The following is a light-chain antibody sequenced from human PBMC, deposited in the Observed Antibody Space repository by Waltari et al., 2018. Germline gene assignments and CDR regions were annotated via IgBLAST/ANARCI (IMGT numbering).Light chain of an antibody. CDR3: LQYDHYPLT. CDR2: AAS. Sequence: DVQMTQSPSSLPASIGDIVTISCRATQSINNYSAWFQQRPEEVPRSLIYAASTLHSGAPSRFSGSGSETDFTLTINGLQPEDFATYYCLQYDHYPLTFGGGTKVETK. V-gene: IGKV1-16*01. CDR1: QSINNY. J-gene: IGKJ4*01.